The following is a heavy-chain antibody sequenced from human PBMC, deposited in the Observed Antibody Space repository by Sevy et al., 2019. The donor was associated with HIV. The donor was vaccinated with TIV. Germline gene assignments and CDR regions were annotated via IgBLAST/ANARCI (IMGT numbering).Heavy chain of an antibody. D-gene: IGHD5-12*01. J-gene: IGHJ4*02. Sequence: SETLSLTCTVSGRSVSSSLYSWGWVRQSPGKGLEWIGSIYAYSGRTFYNPSVKSRVTISVDTPNNQFSLKLTSVTAADTAVYYCARKGNGYNQYFFDYWGQGTLVTVSS. V-gene: IGHV4-39*01. CDR3: ARKGNGYNQYFFDY. CDR1: GRSVSSSLYS. CDR2: IYAYSGRT.